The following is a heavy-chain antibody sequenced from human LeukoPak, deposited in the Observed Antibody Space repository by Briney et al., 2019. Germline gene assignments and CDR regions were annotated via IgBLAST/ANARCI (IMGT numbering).Heavy chain of an antibody. CDR1: GFTFSSYS. D-gene: IGHD6-13*01. CDR3: ARDRRPSSWLGVGP. J-gene: IGHJ5*02. Sequence: PGGSLRLSCAASGFTFSSYSMNWVRQAPGKGLEWVSSISSSSSYIYYADSVKGRCTISRDNAKNSLHLQMSSLRAGDTAVYYCARDRRPSSWLGVGPWGQGTLVTVSS. CDR2: ISSSSSYI. V-gene: IGHV3-21*01.